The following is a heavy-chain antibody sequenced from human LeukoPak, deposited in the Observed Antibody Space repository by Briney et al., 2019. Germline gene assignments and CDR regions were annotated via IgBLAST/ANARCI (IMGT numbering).Heavy chain of an antibody. J-gene: IGHJ6*04. D-gene: IGHD6-13*01. Sequence: GGSVRLSCAASGFTFSSYAMHWVRQAPGKGLEWVAVISNDGSNKYYADSVKGRFTISRDNSKNTLYLQMNSLRAEDTAVYYCARIPGYSSSWYADYYYYYYGMDVWGKGTTVTVSS. V-gene: IGHV3-30-3*01. CDR3: ARIPGYSSSWYADYYYYYYGMDV. CDR1: GFTFSSYA. CDR2: ISNDGSNK.